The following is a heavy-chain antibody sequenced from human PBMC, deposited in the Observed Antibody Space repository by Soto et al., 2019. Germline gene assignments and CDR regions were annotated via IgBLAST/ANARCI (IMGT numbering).Heavy chain of an antibody. CDR1: GGSFSGYY. J-gene: IGHJ5*01. CDR2: INHSGST. CDR3: ARGRGYSGRRPNPRWFDP. D-gene: IGHD5-12*01. Sequence: SETLSLTCAVYGGSFSGYYWSWIRQPPGKGLEWIGEINHSGSTNYNPPLKSQVNISVDTSNNQFYLNMSSVTAADTAVYYCARGRGYSGRRPNPRWFDPWGQETLVTVSS. V-gene: IGHV4-34*01.